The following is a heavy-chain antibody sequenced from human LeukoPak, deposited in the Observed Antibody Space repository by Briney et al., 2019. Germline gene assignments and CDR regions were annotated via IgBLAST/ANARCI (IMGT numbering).Heavy chain of an antibody. Sequence: GGSLRLSCAASGFTVSSNYMSWVRQAPGKGLEWVSVIYSGGNTCYADSVKGRITISRDNSKNTLYLQMNSLRAEDTAVYYCARYYGDYDHPGPFDYWGQGTLVTVSS. CDR3: ARYYGDYDHPGPFDY. D-gene: IGHD4-17*01. CDR1: GFTVSSNY. V-gene: IGHV3-53*01. J-gene: IGHJ4*02. CDR2: IYSGGNT.